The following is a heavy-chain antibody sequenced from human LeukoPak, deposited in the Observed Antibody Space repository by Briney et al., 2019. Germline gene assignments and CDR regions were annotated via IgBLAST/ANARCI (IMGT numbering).Heavy chain of an antibody. CDR3: ARGAGATRSFYYHGMDV. V-gene: IGHV1-2*02. CDR1: GYTFTGYY. CDR2: INPNSGGT. Sequence: GASVKVSCKASGYTFTGYYMHWVRQAPGQGLEWMGWINPNSGGTNYAQKFQGRVTMTRDTSISTAYMELSRLRSDDTAVYYCARGAGATRSFYYHGMDVWGQGTTVTVSS. J-gene: IGHJ6*02. D-gene: IGHD1-26*01.